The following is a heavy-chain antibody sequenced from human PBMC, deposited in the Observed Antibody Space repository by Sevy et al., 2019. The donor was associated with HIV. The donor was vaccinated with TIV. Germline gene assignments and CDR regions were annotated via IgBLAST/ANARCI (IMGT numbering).Heavy chain of an antibody. J-gene: IGHJ4*02. CDR1: GYSISSGYY. Sequence: SETLSLTCAVSGYSISSGYYWGWIRQPPGKGLEWIGSIYHSGSTYYNPSLKSRVTISVDTSKNQFSLKVSSVTAADTAVYYCARVENSSGWYDYYYFDYWGQGTLVTVSS. CDR2: IYHSGST. D-gene: IGHD6-19*01. V-gene: IGHV4-38-2*01. CDR3: ARVENSSGWYDYYYFDY.